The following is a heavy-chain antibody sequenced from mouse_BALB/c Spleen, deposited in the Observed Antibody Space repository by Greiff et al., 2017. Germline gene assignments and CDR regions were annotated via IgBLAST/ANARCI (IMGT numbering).Heavy chain of an antibody. CDR3: ARVGYYGSSFDY. D-gene: IGHD1-1*01. J-gene: IGHJ2*01. V-gene: IGHV5-9-4*01. CDR2: ISSGGSYT. Sequence: EVQLVESGGGLVKPGGSLKLSCAASGFTFSSYAMSWVRQSPEKRLEWVAEISSGGSYTYYPDTVTGRFTISRDNAKNTLYLEMSSLRSEDTAMYYCARVGYYGSSFDYWGQGTTLTVSS. CDR1: GFTFSSYA.